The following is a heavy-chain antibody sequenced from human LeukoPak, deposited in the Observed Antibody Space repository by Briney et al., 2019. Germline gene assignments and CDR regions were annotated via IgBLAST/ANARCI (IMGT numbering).Heavy chain of an antibody. V-gene: IGHV4-59*01. CDR1: GGSISSFY. Sequence: SETLSLTCTVSGGSISSFYWSWIRQPPGKGLEWIGYIYYSGSTKYNPSLKSRVTISVHTSKNQFSLKLTSVTAADTAVYYCARGIRNLDYWGQGTLVTVSS. CDR2: IYYSGST. J-gene: IGHJ4*02. D-gene: IGHD1-14*01. CDR3: ARGIRNLDY.